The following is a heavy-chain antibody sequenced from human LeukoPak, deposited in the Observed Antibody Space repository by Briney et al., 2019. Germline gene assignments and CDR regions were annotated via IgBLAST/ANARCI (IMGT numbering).Heavy chain of an antibody. CDR1: GGSTSSYY. CDR2: ISTSGSN. V-gene: IGHV4-4*07. J-gene: IGHJ4*02. D-gene: IGHD4-23*01. Sequence: SETLSLPCTVSGGSTSSYYWSWIRQPAGKGLEWIGRISTSGSNNYNPSLKSRVTMSVDTSKNQFSLKLSSVTAADTAVYYCARSRSNSATPYDYWGQGTLVTVSS. CDR3: ARSRSNSATPYDY.